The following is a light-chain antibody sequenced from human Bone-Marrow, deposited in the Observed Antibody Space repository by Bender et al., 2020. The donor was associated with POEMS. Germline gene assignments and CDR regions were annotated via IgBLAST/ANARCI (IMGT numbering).Light chain of an antibody. CDR3: SSYTVSNTWV. J-gene: IGLJ3*02. CDR1: GSNIGGYP. V-gene: IGLV1-44*01. Sequence: QSVLTQPPSVSGTPGQRVTISCSGSGSNIGGYPVNWYQQLPGTAPRLLIYTNNERPSGVSNRFSGSKSGNTASLTISGLQAEDEADYYCSSYTVSNTWVFGGGTKLTVL. CDR2: TNN.